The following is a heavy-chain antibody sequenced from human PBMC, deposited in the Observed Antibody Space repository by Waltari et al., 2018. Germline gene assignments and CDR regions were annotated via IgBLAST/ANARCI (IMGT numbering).Heavy chain of an antibody. CDR3: ARLYSSGFDY. D-gene: IGHD6-19*01. V-gene: IGHV4-38-2*01. CDR1: GYSISSGYY. Sequence: QVQLQESGPGLVKPSETLSLTCAVSGYSISSGYYWGWIRQPPGKGLEWIGSIYHSGSTYYNPSLKSRVAISVDTSKNQFSLKLSSVTAADTAVYYCARLYSSGFDYWGQGTLVTVSS. J-gene: IGHJ4*02. CDR2: IYHSGST.